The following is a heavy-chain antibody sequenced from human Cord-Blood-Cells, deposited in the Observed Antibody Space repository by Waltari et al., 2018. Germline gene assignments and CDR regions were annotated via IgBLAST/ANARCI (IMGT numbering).Heavy chain of an antibody. J-gene: IGHJ6*03. CDR3: ARANEQLVTNYYYYYMDV. Sequence: QVQLVQSGAEVKKPGSSVKVSCKASGGTFSSYAISWVRQAPGQGLEWVGGIIPIFGTANYAQKFQGRVTITADESTSTAYMELSSLRSEDTAVYYCARANEQLVTNYYYYYMDVWGKGTTVTVSS. V-gene: IGHV1-69*01. CDR2: IIPIFGTA. D-gene: IGHD6-6*01. CDR1: GGTFSSYA.